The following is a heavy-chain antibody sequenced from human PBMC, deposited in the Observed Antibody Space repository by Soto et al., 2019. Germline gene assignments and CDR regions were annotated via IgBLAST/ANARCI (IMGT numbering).Heavy chain of an antibody. V-gene: IGHV3-53*04. Sequence: GGSLRLSCAASGFTFSSYWMSWVRQAPGKGLEWVSVIYSGGSTYYADSVKGRFTISRHNSKNTLYLQMNSLRAEDTAVYYCARVPPPPGIAAAGPSAFDIWGQGTMVTVSS. CDR3: ARVPPPPGIAAAGPSAFDI. D-gene: IGHD6-13*01. CDR1: GFTFSSYW. J-gene: IGHJ3*02. CDR2: IYSGGST.